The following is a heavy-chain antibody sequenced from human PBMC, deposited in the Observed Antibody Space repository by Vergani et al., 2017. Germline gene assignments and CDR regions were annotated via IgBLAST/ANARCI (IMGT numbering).Heavy chain of an antibody. J-gene: IGHJ3*01. CDR1: GGSINSHNYY. D-gene: IGHD3-10*01. Sequence: QVQLQESGPGLVKPSQTLSLTCTVSGGSINSHNYYWSWIRQPAGKGLEWIGYIYYSGSTYYNPTLKSRLAFSVDTSKNLFSLRLKSVTATDTGMYYCARPVGPSAIADGYHVWGQGTMVTVS. V-gene: IGHV4-30-4*01. CDR3: ARPVGPSAIADGYHV. CDR2: IYYSGST.